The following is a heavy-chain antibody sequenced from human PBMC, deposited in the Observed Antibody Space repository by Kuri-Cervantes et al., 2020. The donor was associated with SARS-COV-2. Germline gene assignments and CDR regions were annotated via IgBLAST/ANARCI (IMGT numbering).Heavy chain of an antibody. D-gene: IGHD2-21*02. V-gene: IGHV3-30-3*01. CDR2: ISYDGSNK. CDR3: ARVRALCGGDCYSANDAFDI. J-gene: IGHJ3*02. CDR1: GFTFRSYA. Sequence: GESLKISCAASGFTFRSYAMHWVRQAPGKGLEWVAVISYDGSNKYYADSVKGRFTISRDNSKNTLYLQMNSLRAEDTAVHYCARVRALCGGDCYSANDAFDIWGQGTMVTVSS.